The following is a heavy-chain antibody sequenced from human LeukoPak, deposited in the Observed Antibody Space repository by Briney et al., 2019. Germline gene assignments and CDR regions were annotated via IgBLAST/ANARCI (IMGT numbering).Heavy chain of an antibody. CDR1: GLTFSSYW. V-gene: IGHV3-7*01. CDR3: ARDSPRIAVVGAFGMDV. CDR2: IKQDGSEK. J-gene: IGHJ6*02. Sequence: GGSLRVSCVASGLTFSSYWMSWVRQAPGKGLEWVANIKQDGSEKYYVDSVKGRFTISRDNAKNSLYLQMNSLRAEDTAVYYCARDSPRIAVVGAFGMDVWGQGTTVTVSS. D-gene: IGHD6-19*01.